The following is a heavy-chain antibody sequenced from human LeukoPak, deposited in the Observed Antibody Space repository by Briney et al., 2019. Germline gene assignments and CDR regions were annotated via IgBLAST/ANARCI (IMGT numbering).Heavy chain of an antibody. D-gene: IGHD6-13*01. CDR2: ISAYNGNT. CDR1: GYTFTSYG. Sequence: ASVKVSCKASGYTFTSYGISWVRQAPGQGLEWMGWISAYNGNTNYAQKLQGRVTMTTDTSASTAYMELRSLRSDDTAVYYCARGGRALGSSSWYPGGYWGQGTLVTVSS. J-gene: IGHJ4*02. V-gene: IGHV1-18*01. CDR3: ARGGRALGSSSWYPGGY.